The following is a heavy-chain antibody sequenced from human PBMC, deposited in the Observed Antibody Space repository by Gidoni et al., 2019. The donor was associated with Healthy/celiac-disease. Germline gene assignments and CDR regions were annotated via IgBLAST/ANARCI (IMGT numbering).Heavy chain of an antibody. CDR2: ISRSSSYI. V-gene: IGHV3-21*01. CDR3: ARDLSRYCSGGSCYYYYYMDV. CDR1: GFPFSSYS. Sequence: EVQLVESGGGLVKPGGSLRLSCAASGFPFSSYSMNCVRQAPGKGLEWVSSISRSSSYIYYADSVKGRFTISRDNAKNSLYLQMNSLRAEDTAVYYCARDLSRYCSGGSCYYYYYMDVWGKGTTVTVSS. D-gene: IGHD2-15*01. J-gene: IGHJ6*03.